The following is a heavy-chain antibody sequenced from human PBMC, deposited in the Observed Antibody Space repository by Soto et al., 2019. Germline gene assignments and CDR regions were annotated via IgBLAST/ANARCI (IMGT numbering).Heavy chain of an antibody. D-gene: IGHD7-27*01. J-gene: IGHJ4*02. Sequence: SETLSLTCTVSGGSIISGGYYWSWIRQHPGKGLEWIGYIYYSGSTYYNPSLKSRVTISVDTSKNQFSLKLSSVTAADTAVYYCARDSRPGDFDYWGQGTLVTVSS. V-gene: IGHV4-31*03. CDR1: GGSIISGGYY. CDR2: IYYSGST. CDR3: ARDSRPGDFDY.